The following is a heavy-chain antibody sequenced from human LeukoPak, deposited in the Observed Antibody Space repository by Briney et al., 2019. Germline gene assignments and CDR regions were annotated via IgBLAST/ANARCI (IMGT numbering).Heavy chain of an antibody. Sequence: RGSLRLSCAASGFTFSSYWMSWVRQAPGKGLEWVANIKQDGSEKYYVDSVKGRFTISRDNAKNSLYLQMNSLRAEDTAVYYCATSGSISITIFGVVIEPFDYWGQGTLVTVSS. J-gene: IGHJ4*02. D-gene: IGHD3-3*01. V-gene: IGHV3-7*01. CDR3: ATSGSISITIFGVVIEPFDY. CDR2: IKQDGSEK. CDR1: GFTFSSYW.